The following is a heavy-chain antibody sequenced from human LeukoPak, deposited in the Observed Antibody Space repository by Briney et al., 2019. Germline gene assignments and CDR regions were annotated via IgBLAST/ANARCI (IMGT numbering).Heavy chain of an antibody. CDR2: ISHDGRNI. CDR3: AKDWQWKLLTGAFNI. D-gene: IGHD1-26*01. CDR1: GFIFSAYG. J-gene: IGHJ3*02. V-gene: IGHV3-30*18. Sequence: QPGRSLRLSCTASGFIFSAYGMHWVRQAPGKGLEWVAAISHDGRNIYYADIVKGRFTISRDNSRDTLHLQMNSLREEDTAVYYCAKDWQWKLLTGAFNIWGQGTMVTVS.